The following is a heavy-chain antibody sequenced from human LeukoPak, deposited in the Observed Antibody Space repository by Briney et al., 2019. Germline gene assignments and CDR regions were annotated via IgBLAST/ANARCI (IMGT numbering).Heavy chain of an antibody. D-gene: IGHD3-10*01. CDR2: INHSGST. V-gene: IGHV4-39*07. J-gene: IGHJ6*04. Sequence: PSETLSLTCTVSGGSISSSSYYWGWIRQPPGKGLEWIGEINHSGSTNYNPSLKSRVTISVDTSKNQFSLKLSSVTAADTAVYYCARPPPKGLWFGEIDVWGKGTTVTISS. CDR3: ARPPPKGLWFGEIDV. CDR1: GGSISSSSYY.